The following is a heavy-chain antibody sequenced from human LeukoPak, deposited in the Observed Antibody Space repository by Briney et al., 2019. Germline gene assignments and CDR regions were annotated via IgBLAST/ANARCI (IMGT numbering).Heavy chain of an antibody. J-gene: IGHJ4*02. CDR3: AKDFGFGSGW. CDR2: ITGSNGNT. D-gene: IGHD6-19*01. CDR1: GFNLSNYD. V-gene: IGHV3-23*01. Sequence: GGSLRLSCAASGFNLSNYDMAWIRQAPGKGLEWVSVITGSNGNTYYTDSVKGRFTISRDNSKNTLYLQMNSVRAEDTAIYYCAKDFGFGSGWWGQGTLVTVSS.